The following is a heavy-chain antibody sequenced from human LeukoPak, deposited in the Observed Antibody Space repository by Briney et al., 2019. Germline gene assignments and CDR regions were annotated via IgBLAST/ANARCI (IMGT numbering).Heavy chain of an antibody. V-gene: IGHV4-30-4*01. J-gene: IGHJ2*01. CDR3: ARGRVGKVAAAGGSNYWYFDL. Sequence: PAQTLSLTCTVPGGSISSGDYYWSWIRQPPGKGLEWIVYIYYLGSTYYNPSLKSRVTISVDTSKNQFSLKLSSVTAADTAVYYCARGRVGKVAAAGGSNYWYFDLWGRGTLVTVSS. CDR2: IYYLGST. CDR1: GGSISSGDYY. D-gene: IGHD6-13*01.